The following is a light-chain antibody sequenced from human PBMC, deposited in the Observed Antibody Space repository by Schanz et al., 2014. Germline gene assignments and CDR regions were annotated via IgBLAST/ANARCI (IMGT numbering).Light chain of an antibody. CDR3: CSYARNYGLL. CDR1: SSDIGSYNR. V-gene: IGLV2-18*02. J-gene: IGLJ6*01. Sequence: QSALTQPPSVSGSPGQSVTISCTGTSSDIGSYNRVSWYQQPPGTVPKLMIYEVSNRPSGVPDRFSGSKSGNTASLTISGLQAEDEADYYCCSYARNYGLLFGGGAKVTVL. CDR2: EVS.